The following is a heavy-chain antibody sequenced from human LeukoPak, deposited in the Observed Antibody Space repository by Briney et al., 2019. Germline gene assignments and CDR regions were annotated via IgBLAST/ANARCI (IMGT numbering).Heavy chain of an antibody. D-gene: IGHD1-26*01. V-gene: IGHV7-4-1*02. CDR2: INTNTGNP. J-gene: IGHJ4*02. CDR3: ARSPPIVGATDYFDY. Sequence: ASVKVSCKASGYTFTSYDINWVRQAPGQGLEWMGWINTNTGNPTYAQGFTGRFVFSLDTSVSTAYLQISSLKAEDTAVYYCARSPPIVGATDYFDYWGQGTLVTVSS. CDR1: GYTFTSYD.